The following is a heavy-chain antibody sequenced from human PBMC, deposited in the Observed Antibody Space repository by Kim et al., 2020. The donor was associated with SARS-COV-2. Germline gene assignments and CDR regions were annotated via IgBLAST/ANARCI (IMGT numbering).Heavy chain of an antibody. D-gene: IGHD3-16*01. CDR2: INHSGST. J-gene: IGHJ4*02. CDR3: ARGKGQGGFDY. V-gene: IGHV4-34*01. Sequence: SETLSLTCAVYGGSFSGYYWSWIRQPPGKGLEWIGEINHSGSTNYNPSLKSRVTISVDTSKNQFSLKLSSVTAADTAMYYCARGKGQGGFDYWGQGTLVT. CDR1: GGSFSGYY.